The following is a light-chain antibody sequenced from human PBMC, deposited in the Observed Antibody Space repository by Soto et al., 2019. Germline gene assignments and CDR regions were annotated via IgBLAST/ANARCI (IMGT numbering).Light chain of an antibody. CDR1: QSISSW. J-gene: IGKJ4*01. CDR3: KQYNSYST. Sequence: DIQMTQSPSTLSASVGDRVTITCRASQSISSWLAWYQQKPGKAPKLLIYKASSLESGVPSRFSGSGSGTEFTLTISSLQPDDFATYYCKQYNSYSTCGGGNKGDIK. CDR2: KAS. V-gene: IGKV1-5*03.